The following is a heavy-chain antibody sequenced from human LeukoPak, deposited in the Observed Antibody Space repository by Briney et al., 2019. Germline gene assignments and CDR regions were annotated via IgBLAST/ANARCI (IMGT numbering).Heavy chain of an antibody. CDR2: IYYIGST. V-gene: IGHV4-59*12. J-gene: IGHJ6*03. CDR3: ARTKGSNYVYYYYYMDV. Sequence: SETLSLTCTVSGGSIRSYYWSWIRQPPGKGLECIGYIYYIGSTNYNPSLKSRVTISLDTSKNQFSLKLSSVTAADTAVYYCARTKGSNYVYYYYYMDVWGKGTTVTVSS. D-gene: IGHD4-11*01. CDR1: GGSIRSYY.